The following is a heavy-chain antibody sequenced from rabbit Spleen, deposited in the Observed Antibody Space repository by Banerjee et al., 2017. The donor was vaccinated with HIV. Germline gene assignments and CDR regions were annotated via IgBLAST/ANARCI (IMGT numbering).Heavy chain of an antibody. D-gene: IGHD7-1*01. CDR3: ARDLVTAIGWNFAW. CDR1: GFSFSSNDY. CDR2: IAGSSSGFT. J-gene: IGHJ4*01. V-gene: IGHV1S40*01. Sequence: QSLEESGGDLVKPGASLTLTCTASGFSFSSNDYMCWVRQAPGKGLEWISCIAGSSSGFTYSATWAKGRFTISKTSSTTVTLQMTSLTAADTATYFCARDLVTAIGWNFAWWGPGTLVTVS.